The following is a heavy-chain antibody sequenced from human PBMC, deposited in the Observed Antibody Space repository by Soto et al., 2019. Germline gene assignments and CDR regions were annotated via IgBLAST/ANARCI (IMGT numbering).Heavy chain of an antibody. D-gene: IGHD3-3*01. CDR1: GDSMSPFY. J-gene: IGHJ6*02. CDR2: IYYSGNT. V-gene: IGHV4-59*13. CDR3: ARGVYDYWRGYYAGSGLDG. Sequence: QVPLQESGPGLVKPSETLSLTCTVSGDSMSPFYWNWIRQSPGKGLEWIGYIYYSGNTNYNPSLKSRVAITGDTSKNQFSLELSSVTAADTAGYYWARGVYDYWRGYYAGSGLDGWGQGTTVTVSS.